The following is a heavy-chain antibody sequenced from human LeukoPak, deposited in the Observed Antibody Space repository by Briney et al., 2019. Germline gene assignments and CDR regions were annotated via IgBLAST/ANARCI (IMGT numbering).Heavy chain of an antibody. J-gene: IGHJ4*02. V-gene: IGHV3-23*01. CDR3: AKERPWELDY. Sequence: GGSLRLSCATSGFTLSSYAMSWVRQAPGKGLEWDSGISGSGGSTYYADSVKGRFTISRDNSKNTLYLQMNSLRAEDTAVYYCAKERPWELDYWGQGTLVTVSS. D-gene: IGHD1-26*01. CDR1: GFTLSSYA. CDR2: ISGSGGST.